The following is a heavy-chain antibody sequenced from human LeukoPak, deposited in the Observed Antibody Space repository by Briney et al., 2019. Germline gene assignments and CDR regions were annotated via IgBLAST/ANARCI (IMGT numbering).Heavy chain of an antibody. J-gene: IGHJ4*02. V-gene: IGHV3-23*01. D-gene: IGHD6-13*01. Sequence: GGSLRLSCAASGFTFSTYAMTWVRQAPGKGLEWVSTIRGLGLSAYYADSVKGRFTISRDNSKNQMYLQMNSLRVEDTAVYFCARSILYSSSWYYFDCWGQGTLVTVSS. CDR3: ARSILYSSSWYYFDC. CDR1: GFTFSTYA. CDR2: IRGLGLSA.